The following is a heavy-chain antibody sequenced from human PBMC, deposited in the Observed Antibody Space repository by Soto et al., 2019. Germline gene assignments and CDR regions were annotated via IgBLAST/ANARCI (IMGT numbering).Heavy chain of an antibody. Sequence: SETLSLTCAVYGGSFSGYYWSWIRQPPGKGLEWIGEINHSGSTNYNPSLKSRVTISVDTSKNQFSLKLSSVTAADTAVYCCAKIGTGQNSNFDYWGQGTLVTVSS. CDR1: GGSFSGYY. J-gene: IGHJ4*02. V-gene: IGHV4-34*01. CDR2: INHSGST. CDR3: AKIGTGQNSNFDY. D-gene: IGHD1-1*01.